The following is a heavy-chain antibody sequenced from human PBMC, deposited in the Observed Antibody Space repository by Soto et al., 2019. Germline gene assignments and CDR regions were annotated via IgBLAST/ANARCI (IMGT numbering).Heavy chain of an antibody. D-gene: IGHD3-9*01. V-gene: IGHV4-61*01. Sequence: SETLSLTCTVSGVSVKSGSYYWTWIRQPPGKRLEWIGHFFSSDNNESNPSLKSRLTVSIDTPKNQFSLSLSSVTAADTAVYYCTGAYYDIDGFILDPWGQGTSVTVS. CDR2: FFSSDNN. CDR1: GVSVKSGSYY. CDR3: TGAYYDIDGFILDP. J-gene: IGHJ5*02.